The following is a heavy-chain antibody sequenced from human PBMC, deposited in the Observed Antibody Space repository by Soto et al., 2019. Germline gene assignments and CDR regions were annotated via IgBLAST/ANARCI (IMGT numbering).Heavy chain of an antibody. CDR1: GFAFDDYA. CDR2: IIWNGASA. J-gene: IGHJ4*02. V-gene: IGHV3-20*04. Sequence: EVQLVESGGGVGRPGGSLRLSCAGSGFAFDDYAMTWVRQTPGKGLEWVCGIIWNGASAGCVDSVKGRFTISRDNAKNSLYLQMINLRAEDTAFYYCARGAYRRGSSCYLFFAHWGQGTLVIVSS. CDR3: ARGAYRRGSSCYLFFAH. D-gene: IGHD2-2*01.